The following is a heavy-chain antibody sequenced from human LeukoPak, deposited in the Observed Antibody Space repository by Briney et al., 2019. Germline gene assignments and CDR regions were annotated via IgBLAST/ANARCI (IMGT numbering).Heavy chain of an antibody. CDR3: ARRGDYYGMDV. V-gene: IGHV4-59*08. CDR1: GGSISSYY. CDR2: IYYSGST. J-gene: IGHJ6*02. Sequence: SETLSLTRTVSGGSISSYYWSWIRQPPGKGLEWIGYIYYSGSTNYNPSLKSRVTISVDTSKNQFSLKLSSVTAADTAVYYCARRGDYYGMDVWGQGTTVTVSS.